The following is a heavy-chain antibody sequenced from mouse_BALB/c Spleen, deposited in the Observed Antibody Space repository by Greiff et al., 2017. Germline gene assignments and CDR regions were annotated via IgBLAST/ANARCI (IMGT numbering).Heavy chain of an antibody. J-gene: IGHJ4*01. CDR3: ARHSSYYYGSSAMDY. D-gene: IGHD1-1*01. CDR1: GFTFSSYA. Sequence: EVQLVESGGGLVKPGGSLKLSCAASGFTFSSYAMSWVRQTPEKRLEWVASISNGGGSTYYPDTVKGRFTISRDNAKNTLYLQMSSLKSEDTAMYYCARHSSYYYGSSAMDYWGQGTSVTVSS. V-gene: IGHV5-12-2*01. CDR2: ISNGGGST.